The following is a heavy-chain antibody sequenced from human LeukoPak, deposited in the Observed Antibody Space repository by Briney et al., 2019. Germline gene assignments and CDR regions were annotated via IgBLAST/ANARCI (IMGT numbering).Heavy chain of an antibody. CDR2: INPNSGGT. CDR3: ATDAYYYDSSGYSTSVHYFDY. J-gene: IGHJ4*02. V-gene: IGHV1-2*06. D-gene: IGHD3-22*01. CDR1: GYTFTGYY. Sequence: ASVKVSCKASGYTFTGYYMHWVRQAPGQGREWMGRINPNSGGTNYAKKFQGRVTMTRDTSISTAYMELSRLRSDDTAVYYCATDAYYYDSSGYSTSVHYFDYWGQGTLVTVSS.